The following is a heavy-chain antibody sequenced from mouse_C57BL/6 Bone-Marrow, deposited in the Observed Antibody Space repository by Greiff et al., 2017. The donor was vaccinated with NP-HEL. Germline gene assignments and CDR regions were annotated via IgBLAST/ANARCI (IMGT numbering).Heavy chain of an antibody. CDR1: GYTFTDYY. CDR3: TRQRGSSYDY. Sequence: VQLQQSGPVLVKPGASVKMSCKASGYTFTDYYMNWVKQSHGKSLEWIGVINPYNGGTSYNQKFKGKATLTVDKSSSTAYMELNSLTSEDSAVYYCTRQRGSSYDYWGQGTTLTVSS. J-gene: IGHJ2*01. V-gene: IGHV1-19*01. D-gene: IGHD1-1*01. CDR2: INPYNGGT.